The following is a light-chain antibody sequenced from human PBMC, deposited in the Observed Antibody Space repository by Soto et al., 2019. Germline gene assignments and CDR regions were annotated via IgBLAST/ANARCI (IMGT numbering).Light chain of an antibody. CDR1: QGISNS. CDR3: QKYNSAPHT. CDR2: AAS. Sequence: DIQMPQSPSSLSASVGDIVTITCRASQGISNSLAWYQQKPVKVPKLLIYAASTLQSGVTSRFSGSGSGTDVTLTSSSLQPEDAATYYCQKYNSAPHTFGQGTKLEIK. J-gene: IGKJ2*01. V-gene: IGKV1-27*01.